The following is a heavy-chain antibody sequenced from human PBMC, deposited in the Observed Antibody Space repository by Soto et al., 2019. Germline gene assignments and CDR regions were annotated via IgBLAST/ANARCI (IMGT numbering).Heavy chain of an antibody. D-gene: IGHD2-21*01. Sequence: SETLSLTCAVSGGSISSGGYSWSWIRQPPGKGLEWIGYIYHSGSTYYNPSLKSRVTISVDKSKNQFSLKLNSVTAADTAVYYCAKDVRWGYYWGQGTLVTVSS. V-gene: IGHV4-30-2*01. CDR3: AKDVRWGYY. CDR1: GGSISSGGYS. CDR2: IYHSGST. J-gene: IGHJ4*02.